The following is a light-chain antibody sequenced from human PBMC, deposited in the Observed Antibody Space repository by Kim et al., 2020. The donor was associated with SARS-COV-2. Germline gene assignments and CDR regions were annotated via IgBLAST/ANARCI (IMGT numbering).Light chain of an antibody. V-gene: IGKV3-20*01. CDR3: QRYFTSRT. CDR2: GTS. CDR1: QSVSGSY. Sequence: LSPGQTATLSCRASQSVSGSYLALNQHKPGHAPRLLIYGTSSRAIGIPDRFSGSGSGTDFTLTINRLAPEESAVYYCQRYFTSRTFGQGTKVDI. J-gene: IGKJ1*01.